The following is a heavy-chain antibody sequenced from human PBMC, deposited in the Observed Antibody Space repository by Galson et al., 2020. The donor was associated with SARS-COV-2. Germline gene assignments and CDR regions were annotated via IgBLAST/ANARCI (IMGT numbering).Heavy chain of an antibody. Sequence: LSLTCAASGFTFSSYSMNWVRQAPGKGLEWVSYISSSSSTIYYADSVKGRFTISRDNAKNSLYLQMNSLRDEDTAVYYCARLDSGSLLRAPRYYFDYWGQGTLVTVSS. CDR1: GFTFSSYS. V-gene: IGHV3-48*02. CDR2: ISSSSSTI. CDR3: ARLDSGSLLRAPRYYFDY. J-gene: IGHJ4*02. D-gene: IGHD3-10*01.